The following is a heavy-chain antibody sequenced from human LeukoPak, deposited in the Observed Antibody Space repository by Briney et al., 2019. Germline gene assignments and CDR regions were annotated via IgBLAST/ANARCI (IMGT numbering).Heavy chain of an antibody. J-gene: IGHJ4*02. CDR3: ARDAMIVVVTLFDY. CDR2: IIPILGIA. V-gene: IGHV1-69*04. CDR1: GGTFSSHA. D-gene: IGHD3-22*01. Sequence: SVKVSCKASGGTFSSHAISWVRQAPGQGLEWMGRIIPILGIANYAQKFQGRVTITADKSTSTAYMELSSLRSEDTAVYYCARDAMIVVVTLFDYWGQGTLVTVSS.